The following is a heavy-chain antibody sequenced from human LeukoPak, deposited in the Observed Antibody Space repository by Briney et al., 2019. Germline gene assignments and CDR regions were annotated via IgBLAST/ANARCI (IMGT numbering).Heavy chain of an antibody. V-gene: IGHV3-9*01. CDR2: ISWNSGSI. Sequence: GGSLRLSCAASGFTFDDYAMHWVRQAPGKGLEWVSGISWNSGSIGYADSVKGRFTISRDNAKNSLYLQMNSLRAEDTALYYCAKDLQWEPNAIYGMDVWGQGTTVTVSS. CDR1: GFTFDDYA. J-gene: IGHJ6*02. CDR3: AKDLQWEPNAIYGMDV. D-gene: IGHD1-26*01.